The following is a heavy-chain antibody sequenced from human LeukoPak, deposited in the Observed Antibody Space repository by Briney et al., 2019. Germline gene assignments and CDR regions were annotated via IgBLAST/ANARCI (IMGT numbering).Heavy chain of an antibody. CDR3: ARQYYGSGSYLWFDP. J-gene: IGHJ5*02. V-gene: IGHV4-59*08. CDR2: IYYSGST. D-gene: IGHD3-10*01. CDR1: GGSISSYY. Sequence: SETLSLTCTVSGGSISSYYWSWIRQPPGKGLEWIGYIYYSGSTNYNPSLKSRVTISVDTSKNQFSLKLSSVTAADTAVYYCARQYYGSGSYLWFDPWGQGTLVTVSS.